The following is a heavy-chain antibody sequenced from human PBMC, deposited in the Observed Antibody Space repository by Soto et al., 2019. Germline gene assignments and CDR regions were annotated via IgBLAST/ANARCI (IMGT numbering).Heavy chain of an antibody. CDR3: ANGRGYCSNTSSDVWGDY. D-gene: IGHD2-2*01. J-gene: IGHJ4*02. CDR2: ISGSSGST. Sequence: EVQLLESGGGLVQPGGSLRLSCAASGFTFSSYAMSWVRQAPGKGLEWVSAISGSSGSTYYADSVGGPSTISRHNSKNLLYRQINSLRAEYTAVNYCANGRGYCSNTSSDVWGDYWGQGTLVTVSS. CDR1: GFTFSSYA. V-gene: IGHV3-23*01.